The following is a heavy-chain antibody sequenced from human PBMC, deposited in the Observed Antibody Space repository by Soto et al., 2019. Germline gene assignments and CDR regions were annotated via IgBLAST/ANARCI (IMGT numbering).Heavy chain of an antibody. V-gene: IGHV3-23*01. D-gene: IGHD6-13*01. CDR1: GFNFRSYA. J-gene: IGHJ4*02. CDR2: ISGSGGST. CDR3: AKSTPTWQQLVPMPDY. Sequence: LRLSCAASGFNFRSYARSRIRQDPGKGLEWVSAISGSGGSTYYADSVKGRFTISRDNSKNTLYLQMNSLRAEDTAVYYCAKSTPTWQQLVPMPDYWGQGTLVTVSS.